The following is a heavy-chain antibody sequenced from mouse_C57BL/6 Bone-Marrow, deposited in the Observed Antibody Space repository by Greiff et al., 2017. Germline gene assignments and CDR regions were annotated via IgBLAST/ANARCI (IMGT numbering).Heavy chain of an antibody. J-gene: IGHJ4*01. CDR2: IYPGGGYT. D-gene: IGHD2-5*01. V-gene: IGHV1-63*01. CDR3: ARSDYSNYYYAMDY. Sequence: QVQLQQSGAELVRPGTSVKMSCKASGYTFTNYWIGWAKQRPGHGLEWIGDIYPGGGYTNYNEKFKGKATLTADDSSSTAYMQFSSLTSEDSAIYYCARSDYSNYYYAMDYWGQGTSVTVSS. CDR1: GYTFTNYW.